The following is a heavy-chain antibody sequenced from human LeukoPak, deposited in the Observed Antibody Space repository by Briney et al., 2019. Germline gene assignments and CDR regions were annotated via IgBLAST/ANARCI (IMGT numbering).Heavy chain of an antibody. CDR1: GSTFSDYY. CDR3: VTVLMVYAMGGVDY. D-gene: IGHD2-8*01. J-gene: IGHJ4*02. Sequence: GGSLRLSCAASGSTFSDYYMSWIRQAPGKGLEWVSYISSSGSTIYYADSVKGRFTISRDNAKNSLYLQMNSLRAEDTAVYYCVTVLMVYAMGGVDYWGQGTLVTVSS. CDR2: ISSSGSTI. V-gene: IGHV3-11*04.